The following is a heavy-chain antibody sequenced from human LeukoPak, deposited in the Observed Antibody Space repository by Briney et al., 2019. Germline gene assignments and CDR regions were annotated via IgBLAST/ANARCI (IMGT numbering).Heavy chain of an antibody. CDR3: AKGPAFGYYDSSGYCFDY. J-gene: IGHJ4*02. CDR1: GFTFSSYA. Sequence: GGSLRLSCAASGFTFSSYAMSWVRQAPGKGLEWVSAISGSGGSTYYADSVKGRFTISRDNSKNTLYLQMNSLRAEDTAVYYCAKGPAFGYYDSSGYCFDYWGQGTLVTVSS. D-gene: IGHD3-22*01. CDR2: ISGSGGST. V-gene: IGHV3-23*01.